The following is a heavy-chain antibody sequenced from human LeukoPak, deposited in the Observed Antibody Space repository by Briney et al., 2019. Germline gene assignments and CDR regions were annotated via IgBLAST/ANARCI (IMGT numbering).Heavy chain of an antibody. D-gene: IGHD3-10*01. J-gene: IGHJ5*02. CDR3: TKEGLGSGTCSAWFDL. V-gene: IGHV3-21*01. CDR2: ISSSSSYI. CDR1: GFTFSSYS. Sequence: PGGSLRLSCAASGFTFSSYSMNWVRQAPGKGLEWVSSISSSSSYIYHADSVKGRFTISRDNSKNTLYLQMNSLRVEDTAVYYCTKEGLGSGTCSAWFDLWGQGTLVTVSS.